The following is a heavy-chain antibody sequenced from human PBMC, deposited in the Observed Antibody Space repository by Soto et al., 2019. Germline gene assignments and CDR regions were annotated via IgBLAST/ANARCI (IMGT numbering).Heavy chain of an antibody. CDR3: AREGYCSSTSCYISMVRGVITAFDI. Sequence: ASVKVSCKASRYTFTGYYMHWVRQAPGQGLEWMGWINPNSGGTNYAQKFQGWVTMTRDTSISTAYMELSRLRSDDTAVYYCAREGYCSSTSCYISMVRGVITAFDIWGQGTMVTVSS. CDR1: RYTFTGYY. D-gene: IGHD2-2*02. CDR2: INPNSGGT. J-gene: IGHJ3*02. V-gene: IGHV1-2*04.